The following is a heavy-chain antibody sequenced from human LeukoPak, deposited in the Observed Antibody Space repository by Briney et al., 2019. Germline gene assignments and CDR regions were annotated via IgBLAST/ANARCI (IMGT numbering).Heavy chain of an antibody. Sequence: GGSLRLSCAASGFTFSSYGMHWVRRAPGKGLEWVAVISYDGSNKYYADSVKGRFTISRDNSKNTLYLQMNSLRAEDTAVYYCAKGGLWFGELLEYFDYWGQGTLVTVSS. CDR1: GFTFSSYG. CDR3: AKGGLWFGELLEYFDY. J-gene: IGHJ4*02. D-gene: IGHD3-10*01. CDR2: ISYDGSNK. V-gene: IGHV3-30*18.